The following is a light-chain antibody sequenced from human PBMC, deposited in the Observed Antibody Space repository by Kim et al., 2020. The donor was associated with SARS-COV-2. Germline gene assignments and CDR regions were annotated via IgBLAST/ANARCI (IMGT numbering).Light chain of an antibody. J-gene: IGKJ2*01. Sequence: SASVGDRVTITCRASQIVETYLAWYQQKPGKAPKLLVYQASSLQVGVPSRFSGSGSGAEFTLTINSLQPDDFATYYCQHYIRFPYTFGQGTKLRS. V-gene: IGKV1-5*03. CDR3: QHYIRFPYT. CDR1: QIVETY. CDR2: QAS.